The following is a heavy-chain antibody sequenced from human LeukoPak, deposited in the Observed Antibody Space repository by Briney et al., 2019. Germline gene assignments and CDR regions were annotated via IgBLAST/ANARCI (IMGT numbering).Heavy chain of an antibody. CDR2: FEPEEGEHGET. D-gene: IGHD1-1*01. CDR1: GYSLSDLS. J-gene: IGHJ3*02. Sequence: ASVKVSCRVSGYSLSDLSIHWVRHVPGKGLEWMGGFEPEEGEHGETIYAQKLEGRLTLTEDTATDTAYMELVSLTYADTAVYYCATDRLEIYALHIWGQGTVVTVSS. CDR3: ATDRLEIYALHI. V-gene: IGHV1-24*01.